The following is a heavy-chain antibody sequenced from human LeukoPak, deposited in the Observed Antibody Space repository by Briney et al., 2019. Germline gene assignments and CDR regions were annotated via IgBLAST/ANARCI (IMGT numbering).Heavy chain of an antibody. D-gene: IGHD3-3*01. CDR3: VTCSAGVIVTHYFDY. V-gene: IGHV3-23*01. CDR1: GFTFSNFA. J-gene: IGHJ4*02. Sequence: GGSLRLSCAASGFTFSNFAMSWFRQAPGKGLEWVSSISGSGDATYYADSVRGRFTISRDNSKNTVYLQMNSLGADDTAVYYCVTCSAGVIVTHYFDYWGQGALGTVSS. CDR2: ISGSGDAT.